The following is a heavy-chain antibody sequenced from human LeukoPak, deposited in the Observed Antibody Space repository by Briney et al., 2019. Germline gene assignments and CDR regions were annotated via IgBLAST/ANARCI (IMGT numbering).Heavy chain of an antibody. CDR3: ARQMVTTFSL. CDR2: IYYSGTT. CDR1: GGSISSSSYY. Sequence: SETLSLTCTASGGSISSSSYYWGWIRQPPGKGREWIGSIYYSGTTYYNPSLKSRVTISVDTSKNQFSLKLSSVTAADTAVYYCARQMVTTFSLWGEGTLVTVSS. J-gene: IGHJ4*02. V-gene: IGHV4-39*01. D-gene: IGHD4-17*01.